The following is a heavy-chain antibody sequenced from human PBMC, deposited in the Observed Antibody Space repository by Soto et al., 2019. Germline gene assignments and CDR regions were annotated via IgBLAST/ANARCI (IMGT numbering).Heavy chain of an antibody. CDR1: GFTVSSNY. J-gene: IGHJ4*02. V-gene: IGHV3-66*04. CDR2: IYSGGSA. Sequence: EVPLVESGGGLVQPGGSLRLSCAASGFTVSSNYMSWVRQAPGKGLEWVSVIYSGGSAYYADSVKGRFTISRDNSKNALYLQMNRLSAEDTAVYYCARPGYSYGGGYFDYWGQGTLVTVSS. D-gene: IGHD5-18*01. CDR3: ARPGYSYGGGYFDY.